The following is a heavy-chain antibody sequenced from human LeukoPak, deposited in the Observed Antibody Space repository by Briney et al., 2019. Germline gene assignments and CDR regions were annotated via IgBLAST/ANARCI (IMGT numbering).Heavy chain of an antibody. V-gene: IGHV3-30*02. CDR1: VFTFSRYG. Sequence: PGGSLRLSCAASVFTFSRYGMHWVREVPDKGLEWVACTWYDGSSKYYADSVKGRFTISRDNSKDTVYLQKSSLRGADTPLYYCVKGSLEASSYQDHWGQGTLVTVSS. D-gene: IGHD6-6*01. J-gene: IGHJ4*02. CDR2: TWYDGSSK. CDR3: VKGSLEASSYQDH.